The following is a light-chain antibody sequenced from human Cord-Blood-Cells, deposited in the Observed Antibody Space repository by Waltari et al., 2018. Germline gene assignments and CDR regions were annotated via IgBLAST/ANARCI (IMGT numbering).Light chain of an antibody. CDR2: AAS. CDR3: QQSYSTPLT. V-gene: IGKV1-39*01. J-gene: IGKJ4*01. Sequence: DIQMTQSPSSLSASVAERVTITCRASQSISSYLNWYQQKPGKAAKRLIYAASSLQSGVPSRFSGSGSGTDYTLTISMLQPEDFAAYYCQQSYSTPLTFGGGTKVEIK. CDR1: QSISSY.